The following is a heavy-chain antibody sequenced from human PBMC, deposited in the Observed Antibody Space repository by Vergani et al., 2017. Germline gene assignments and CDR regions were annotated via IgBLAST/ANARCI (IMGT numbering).Heavy chain of an antibody. CDR2: IYHSGST. J-gene: IGHJ3*02. D-gene: IGHD4-23*01. Sequence: QVQLQESGPGLVKPSESLSLTCTVSGGSISSYYWSWIRQPPGKGLEWIGYIYHSGSTNYNLSLKSRVTISVDTSKKQFSLKLSSVTAADTAVYYCARVRWDAFDIWGQGTMVTVSS. CDR1: GGSISSYY. V-gene: IGHV4-59*01. CDR3: ARVRWDAFDI.